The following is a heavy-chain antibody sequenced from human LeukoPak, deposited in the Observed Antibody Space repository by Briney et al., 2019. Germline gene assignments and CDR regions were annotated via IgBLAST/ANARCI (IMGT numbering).Heavy chain of an antibody. CDR3: TRASRGYSYGFAEY. Sequence: SETLSLTCTVSGGSISSYYWSWIRHPPGKVLEWIGYMYFGGSSNYNPSLKSRVAISVDTSKNQLSLNLNSVTAADTAVYYCTRASRGYSYGFAEYWGQGTLVTVSS. D-gene: IGHD5-18*01. CDR1: GGSISSYY. CDR2: MYFGGSS. V-gene: IGHV4-59*01. J-gene: IGHJ4*02.